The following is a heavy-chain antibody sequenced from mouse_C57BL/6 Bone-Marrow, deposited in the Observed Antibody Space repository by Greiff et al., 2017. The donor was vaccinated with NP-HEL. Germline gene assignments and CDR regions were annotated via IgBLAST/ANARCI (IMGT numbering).Heavy chain of an antibody. CDR2: IRHKANNHAT. V-gene: IGHV6-6*01. J-gene: IGHJ3*01. Sequence: EVQRVESGGGLVQPGGSMKLSCAASGFTFSDAWMDWVRQSPEKGLEWVAEIRHKANNHATYYAESVKGRFTISRDDSKSSVYLQMNSLRAEDTGIYYCTLAWFAYWGQGTLVTVSA. CDR3: TLAWFAY. CDR1: GFTFSDAW.